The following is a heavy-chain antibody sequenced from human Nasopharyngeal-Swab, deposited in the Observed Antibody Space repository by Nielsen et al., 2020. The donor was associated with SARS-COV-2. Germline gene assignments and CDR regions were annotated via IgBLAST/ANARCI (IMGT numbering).Heavy chain of an antibody. CDR3: AKDGRYYASGSHPFDY. D-gene: IGHD3-10*01. CDR2: IIENGADT. CDR1: GFNFRNFA. V-gene: IGHV3-23*01. Sequence: GESLKISCAASGFNFRNFAMSWVRQAPGKGLEWVSGIIENGADTYYADSVKGRSTIFRDNSKNTLYLQMNSLSAEDTAVYYCAKDGRYYASGSHPFDYWGQGTLVTVSS. J-gene: IGHJ4*02.